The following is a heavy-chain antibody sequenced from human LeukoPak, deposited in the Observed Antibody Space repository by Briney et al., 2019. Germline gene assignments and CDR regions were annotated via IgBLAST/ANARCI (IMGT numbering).Heavy chain of an antibody. V-gene: IGHV3-74*01. CDR1: GFTFSTYW. J-gene: IGHJ5*02. Sequence: GGSLRLSCAASGFTFSTYWMHWVRQAPGKGLVWVSRINTDGSTTTYADSVKGRFTISRDNAKNSLYLQMNSLRAEDTAVYYCARRMRGVIRPFDPWGQGTLVTVSS. CDR2: INTDGSTT. CDR3: ARRMRGVIRPFDP. D-gene: IGHD3-3*01.